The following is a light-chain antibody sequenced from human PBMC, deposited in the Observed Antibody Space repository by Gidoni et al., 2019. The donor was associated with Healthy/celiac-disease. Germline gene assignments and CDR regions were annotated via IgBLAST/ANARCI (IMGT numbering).Light chain of an antibody. J-gene: IGLJ2*01. CDR1: KLGDKY. Sequence: SSSLTPPPSLSVSPGQTASLTCSGDKLGDKYACWYQQKPGQSPVLVIYQDSKRPSGIPERFSGSNSGNTATLTISGTQAMDEADYDCQAWDSSTVVFGGGTKLTVL. CDR2: QDS. V-gene: IGLV3-1*01. CDR3: QAWDSSTVV.